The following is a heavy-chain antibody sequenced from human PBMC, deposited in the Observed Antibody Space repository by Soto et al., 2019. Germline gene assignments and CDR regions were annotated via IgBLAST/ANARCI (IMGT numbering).Heavy chain of an antibody. CDR1: GFTFSSYT. V-gene: IGHV3-30-3*01. CDR3: ARGTTFYYGTGFDP. D-gene: IGHD3-22*01. J-gene: IGHJ5*02. Sequence: QVQLVESGGGVVQPGRSLRLSCAASGFTFSSYTMHWVRQAPGRGLDWVALISYDGSNIYYADSVKGRFTISRDNSKNTLYLEMNGLRAEDTALFYCARGTTFYYGTGFDPWGQGTLVTVSS. CDR2: ISYDGSNI.